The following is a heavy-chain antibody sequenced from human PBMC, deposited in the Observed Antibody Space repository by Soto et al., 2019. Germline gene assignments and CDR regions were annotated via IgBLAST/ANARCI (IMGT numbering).Heavy chain of an antibody. CDR1: GGSMSNYY. J-gene: IGHJ4*02. D-gene: IGHD4-17*01. CDR3: TREQTSTVVTQ. Sequence: LSLTCTVSGGSMSNYYWSWIRQPPGKGLEWIGCVYYSGSTNYNPSLESRVTISVDTSKNQFSLKLSSVTAADTAVYYCTREQTSTVVTQWGQGTLVTVSS. CDR2: VYYSGST. V-gene: IGHV4-59*01.